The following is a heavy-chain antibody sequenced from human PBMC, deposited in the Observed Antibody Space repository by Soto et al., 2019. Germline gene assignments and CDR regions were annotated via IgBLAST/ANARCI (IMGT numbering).Heavy chain of an antibody. D-gene: IGHD3-10*01. CDR1: GFTFRSYA. CDR3: ARSRSGAVADSFDF. Sequence: GGSLRLSCAASGFTFRSYAIHWVRQTPGKGLEWVAVISRDGTNKYYVDSVKGRFTISRDNSKDTVYLQMNSLRDEDSAMFYCARSRSGAVADSFDFWGQGTLVTVSS. CDR2: ISRDGTNK. J-gene: IGHJ4*02. V-gene: IGHV3-30*04.